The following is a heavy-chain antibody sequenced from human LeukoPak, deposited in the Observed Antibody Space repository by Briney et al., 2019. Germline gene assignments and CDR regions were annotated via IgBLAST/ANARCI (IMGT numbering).Heavy chain of an antibody. CDR3: ARHSLIAAAPPLIGGDNWFDP. Sequence: GESLQISCKGSGYSFTSYWIGWVRQLPGKGLEWMGIIYPGDSDTRYSPSFQGQVTISADKSISTAYLQWSSLKASDTAMYYCARHSLIAAAPPLIGGDNWFDPWGQGTLVTVSS. D-gene: IGHD6-13*01. CDR1: GYSFTSYW. V-gene: IGHV5-51*01. CDR2: IYPGDSDT. J-gene: IGHJ5*02.